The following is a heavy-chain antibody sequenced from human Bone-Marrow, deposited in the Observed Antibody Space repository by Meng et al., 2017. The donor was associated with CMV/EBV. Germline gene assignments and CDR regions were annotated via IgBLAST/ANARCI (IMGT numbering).Heavy chain of an antibody. CDR3: ARVWGDYQLFESSFDY. D-gene: IGHD3-10*01. Sequence: GESLKISCAASGFTFSSYEMNWVRQAPGKGLEWVSYISSSGSTIYYADSVKGRFTISRDNAKNSLYLQMDSLRAEDTAVYYCARVWGDYQLFESSFDYWGLGTLVTVSS. CDR2: ISSSGSTI. CDR1: GFTFSSYE. J-gene: IGHJ4*02. V-gene: IGHV3-48*03.